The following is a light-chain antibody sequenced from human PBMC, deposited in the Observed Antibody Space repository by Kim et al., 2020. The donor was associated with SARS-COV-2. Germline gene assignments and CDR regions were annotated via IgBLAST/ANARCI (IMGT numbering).Light chain of an antibody. Sequence: GQSITNSCTGNISDVGANDYVRWYLQHPGKVPKLMIYDVRNRPSGISNRFSGSKSGNTSSLTISGLQAEDEAVYHCSSYTSSTTRVFGGGTQLTVL. CDR3: SSYTSSTTRV. CDR1: ISDVGANDY. CDR2: DVR. V-gene: IGLV2-14*03. J-gene: IGLJ2*01.